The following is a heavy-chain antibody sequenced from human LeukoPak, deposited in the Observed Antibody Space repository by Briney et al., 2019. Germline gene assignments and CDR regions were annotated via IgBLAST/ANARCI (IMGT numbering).Heavy chain of an antibody. D-gene: IGHD1-20*01. J-gene: IGHJ4*02. CDR2: ISSSGSTV. CDR1: GFTFSSYE. Sequence: GGSLRLPCAASGFTFSSYEMNWVRQAPGKGLEWVSYISSSGSTVYYADSVKGRFTISRDNAKNSLYLQMNSLRAEDTAVYYCARGFITWDYWGQGTLVTVSS. CDR3: ARGFITWDY. V-gene: IGHV3-48*03.